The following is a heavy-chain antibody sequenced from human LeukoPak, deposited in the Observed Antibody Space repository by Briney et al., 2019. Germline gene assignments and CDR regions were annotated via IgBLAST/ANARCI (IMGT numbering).Heavy chain of an antibody. V-gene: IGHV3-48*01. Sequence: PGGSLRLSCAASGFTFSDYSMNWVRQAPGKGLEWISYIGISSGNTKYADSVKGRFTISGDKAKNSLYLQMNSLRVEGTAVYYCARDYKYAFGNWGQGTLVTVSS. J-gene: IGHJ4*02. D-gene: IGHD5-24*01. CDR3: ARDYKYAFGN. CDR2: IGISSGNT. CDR1: GFTFSDYS.